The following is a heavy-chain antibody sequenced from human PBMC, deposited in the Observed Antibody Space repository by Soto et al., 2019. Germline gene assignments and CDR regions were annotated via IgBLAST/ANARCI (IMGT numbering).Heavy chain of an antibody. CDR3: VKGGDVAGQDLDY. D-gene: IGHD2-21*02. CDR2: ISSDGRDK. J-gene: IGHJ4*02. CDR1: GFSFSNCG. V-gene: IGHV3-30*18. Sequence: QVQLVESGGGVVQPGRSLRLSCAASGFSFSNCGMHWVRQAPGKGLEWVAAISSDGRDKYYSESVKGLFTISRDNSKSTLFLQMNSLRVEDTAVYYCVKGGDVAGQDLDYWGQGTLVTVSS.